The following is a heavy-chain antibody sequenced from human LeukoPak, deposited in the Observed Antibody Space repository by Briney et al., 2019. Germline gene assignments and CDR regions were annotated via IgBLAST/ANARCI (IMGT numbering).Heavy chain of an antibody. CDR1: GGSLSDYY. V-gene: IGHV4-34*01. CDR3: AGKRYYYGSGSYRWFDP. Sequence: SETLSLTCAVYGGSLSDYYWSWIRQSPGKGLEWIGEISHRGRTYYNLSLKSRVTISVDTSKNQFSLKLSSVTAADTAVYYCAGKRYYYGSGSYRWFDPWGQGTLVTVSS. CDR2: ISHRGRT. J-gene: IGHJ5*02. D-gene: IGHD3-10*01.